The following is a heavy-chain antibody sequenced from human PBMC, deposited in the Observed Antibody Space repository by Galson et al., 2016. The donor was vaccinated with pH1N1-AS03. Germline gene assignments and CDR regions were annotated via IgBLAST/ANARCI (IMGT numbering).Heavy chain of an antibody. CDR3: ARVSGGSRLLIFDF. J-gene: IGHJ4*02. CDR1: GFTFSDYD. Sequence: SLRLSCAASGFTFSDYDMSWIRQAPGKGLEWVSSISSSSSPIYYADSVKGRFTTSRDNAKNSVYLQMNSLRAEDTAVYYCARVSGGSRLLIFDFWGQGTLVTDSS. CDR2: ISSSSSPI. V-gene: IGHV3-11*04. D-gene: IGHD3-10*02.